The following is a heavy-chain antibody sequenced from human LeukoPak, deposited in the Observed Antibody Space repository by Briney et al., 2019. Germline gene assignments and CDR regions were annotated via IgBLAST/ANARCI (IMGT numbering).Heavy chain of an antibody. V-gene: IGHV4-31*03. Sequence: SETLSLTCTVSGGSISSGGYYWSWIRQHPGKGLEWIGYIYYSGSTYYNPSLKSRVTISVDTSKNPFSLKLSSVTAADTAVYYCARGAGEEWLFPPLHWGQGTLVTVSS. CDR3: ARGAGEEWLFPPLH. J-gene: IGHJ4*02. CDR2: IYYSGST. CDR1: GGSISSGGYY. D-gene: IGHD3-3*01.